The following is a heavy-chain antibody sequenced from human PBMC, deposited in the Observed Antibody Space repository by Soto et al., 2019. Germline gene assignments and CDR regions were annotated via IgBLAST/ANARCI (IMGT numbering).Heavy chain of an antibody. CDR2: ISYDGSNK. CDR1: GFTFSSYA. V-gene: IGHV3-30-3*01. D-gene: IGHD6-19*01. CDR3: ARDPLQWLVRGWGGMDV. Sequence: GGSLRLSCAASGFTFSSYAMHWVRQAPGKGLEWVAVISYDGSNKYYADSVKGRFTISRDNSKNTLYLQMNSLRAEDTAVYYCARDPLQWLVRGWGGMDVWGQGTTDTVSS. J-gene: IGHJ6*02.